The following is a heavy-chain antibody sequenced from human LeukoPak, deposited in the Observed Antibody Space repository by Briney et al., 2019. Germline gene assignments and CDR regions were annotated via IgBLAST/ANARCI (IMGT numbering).Heavy chain of an antibody. Sequence: PGGSLRLSCTASGFTFSDYSMNRVRQAPGKGLEWVSSISRRSRHVYYAGSVKGRFTISRDNAKNSLYLQMNSLRAEDMAVYFCVRDLMGSGATTAYLHHWGQGTLVTVSS. CDR2: ISRRSRHV. D-gene: IGHD4/OR15-4a*01. CDR3: VRDLMGSGATTAYLHH. J-gene: IGHJ1*01. CDR1: GFTFSDYS. V-gene: IGHV3-21*01.